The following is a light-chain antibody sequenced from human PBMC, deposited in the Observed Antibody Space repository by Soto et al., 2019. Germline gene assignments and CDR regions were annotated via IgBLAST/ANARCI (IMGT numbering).Light chain of an antibody. CDR2: DAS. V-gene: IGKV3-20*01. CDR3: QQYGSSLP. CDR1: QSVTSNY. J-gene: IGKJ1*01. Sequence: EIGVTQSPVVLSLSPGERATLSCRASQSVTSNYLAWYQQKPGQAPRLLIYDASSRATGIPDRFSGRGSGKDFTLPISRLEPEDIAVYSCQQYGSSLPFGQGTKVEIK.